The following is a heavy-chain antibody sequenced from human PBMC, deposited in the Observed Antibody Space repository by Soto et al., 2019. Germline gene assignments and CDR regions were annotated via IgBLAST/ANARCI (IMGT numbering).Heavy chain of an antibody. V-gene: IGHV1-18*01. CDR3: ARVPFGTTWSLDY. Sequence: ASVKVSCKASGYTFTDYGISWVRQAPGQGLEWMGWISAYNGNTNYPQNLQGRVTMTTDTSTSTAYMELRSLRPDDTAVYYCARVPFGTTWSLDYWGQGTLVTVSS. CDR1: GYTFTDYG. CDR2: ISAYNGNT. D-gene: IGHD6-13*01. J-gene: IGHJ4*02.